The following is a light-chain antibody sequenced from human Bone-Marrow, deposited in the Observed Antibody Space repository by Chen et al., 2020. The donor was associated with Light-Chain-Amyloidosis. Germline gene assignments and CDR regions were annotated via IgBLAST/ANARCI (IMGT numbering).Light chain of an antibody. Sequence: DIVMTQSPATLSVSPGVRATLFCRASQSVSGNLAWYQQRPGQAPRLLIHSASTRAPGVPARFSGSGFGTDFTLNISSLQSYDFAIYYCQQYENWARTFGPGTKV. J-gene: IGKJ1*01. CDR2: SAS. V-gene: IGKV3-15*01. CDR1: QSVSGN. CDR3: QQYENWART.